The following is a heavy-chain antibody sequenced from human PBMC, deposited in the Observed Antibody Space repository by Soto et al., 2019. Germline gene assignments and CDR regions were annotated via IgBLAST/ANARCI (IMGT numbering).Heavy chain of an antibody. CDR2: IWYDGSNK. Sequence: QVQLVESGGGVVQPGRSLRLSCAASGFTFSSYGMHWVRQAPGKGLEWVAVIWYDGSNKYYADSVKGRFTISRDNSKNTLYLQMNSLRAEDTAVYYCARDGSVVTRGLDYWGQGTLVTVS. D-gene: IGHD2-15*01. CDR1: GFTFSSYG. V-gene: IGHV3-33*01. CDR3: ARDGSVVTRGLDY. J-gene: IGHJ4*02.